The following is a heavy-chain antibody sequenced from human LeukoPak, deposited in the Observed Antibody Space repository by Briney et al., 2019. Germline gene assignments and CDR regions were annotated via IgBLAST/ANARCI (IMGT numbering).Heavy chain of an antibody. J-gene: IGHJ5*02. Sequence: PGGSLRLSCAASGFTFRSYGMHWVRRAPGKGLEWVAFIRYDGSNKYYADSVKGRFTISRDNSKNTLYLQMNSLRAEHTAVYYCAKDPMAVVNWFDPWGQGTLVTVSS. CDR3: AKDPMAVVNWFDP. CDR1: GFTFRSYG. D-gene: IGHD6-19*01. CDR2: IRYDGSNK. V-gene: IGHV3-30*02.